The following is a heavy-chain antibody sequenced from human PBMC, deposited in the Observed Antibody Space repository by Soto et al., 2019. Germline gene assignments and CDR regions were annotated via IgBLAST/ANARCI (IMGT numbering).Heavy chain of an antibody. Sequence: PSATLSITCSVSGGSVSSGDYYWTWIRQPPGKGLEWIGYIYYSGSTYYNPSLESRVTMSVADSKNQFSLKLSSVTAADTAVYYCARDDPGLGHSSSWYWRNYYYGMDVWGQGTTVTVSS. CDR2: IYYSGST. CDR1: GGSVSSGDYY. J-gene: IGHJ6*02. D-gene: IGHD6-13*01. V-gene: IGHV4-30-4*01. CDR3: ARDDPGLGHSSSWYWRNYYYGMDV.